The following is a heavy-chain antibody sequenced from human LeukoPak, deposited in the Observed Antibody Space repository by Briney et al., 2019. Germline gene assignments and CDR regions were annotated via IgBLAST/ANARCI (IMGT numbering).Heavy chain of an antibody. Sequence: SETLSLTCTVSGYSISSGYYWGWIRQPPGKGLEWIGSIYHSGSTYYNPSLKSRVTVSVDTSKNQFSLKLSSVTAADTAVYYCASRKLGNDYWGQGTLVTVSS. D-gene: IGHD7-27*01. V-gene: IGHV4-38-2*02. CDR2: IYHSGST. CDR3: ASRKLGNDY. CDR1: GYSISSGYY. J-gene: IGHJ4*02.